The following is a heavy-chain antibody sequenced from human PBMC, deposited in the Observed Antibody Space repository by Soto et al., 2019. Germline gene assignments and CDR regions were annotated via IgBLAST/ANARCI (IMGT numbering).Heavy chain of an antibody. CDR1: GGSISRNNW. CDR2: IYHSGST. J-gene: IGHJ4*02. D-gene: IGHD1-20*01. CDR3: ARRLDNTLDF. V-gene: IGHV4-4*02. Sequence: SETLSLTCAVSGGSISRNNWWSWVRQPPGKGLEWIGEIYHSGSTNYNPSLKSRVTISADKSISTAYLQWSSLKASDTAIYYCARRLDNTLDFWGQGTLVTVSS.